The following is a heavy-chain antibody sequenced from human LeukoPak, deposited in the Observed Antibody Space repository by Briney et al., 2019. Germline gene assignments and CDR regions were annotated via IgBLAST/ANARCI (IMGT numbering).Heavy chain of an antibody. CDR1: GGTFSSYA. CDR2: IIPIFGTA. Sequence: ASVKVSCKASGGTFSSYAISWVRQAPGQGLEWMGGIIPIFGTANYTQKFQGRVTITADESTSTAYMELSSLRSEDTAVYYCASPRPQNYYYYMDVWGKGTTVTISS. J-gene: IGHJ6*03. V-gene: IGHV1-69*13. CDR3: ASPRPQNYYYYMDV.